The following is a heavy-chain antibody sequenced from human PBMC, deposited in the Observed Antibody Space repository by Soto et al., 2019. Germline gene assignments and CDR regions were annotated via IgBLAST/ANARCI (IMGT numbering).Heavy chain of an antibody. V-gene: IGHV3-64D*08. CDR3: VKAVANPVTPTDYYYYGMDV. J-gene: IGHJ6*02. CDR2: ISSNGGST. Sequence: GGSLRLSCSASGFTFSSYAMHWVRQAPGKGLEYVSAISSNGGSTYYADSVKGRFTISRDNSKNTLYLQMSSLRAEDTAVYYCVKAVANPVTPTDYYYYGMDVWGQGTTVTVSS. D-gene: IGHD4-17*01. CDR1: GFTFSSYA.